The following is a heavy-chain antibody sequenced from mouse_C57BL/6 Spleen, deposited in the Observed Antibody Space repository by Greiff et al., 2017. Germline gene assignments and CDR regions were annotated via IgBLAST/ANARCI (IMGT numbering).Heavy chain of an antibody. CDR3: AGWGDGYSFAY. V-gene: IGHV1-69*01. D-gene: IGHD2-3*01. Sequence: QVQLQQPGAELVMPGASVKLSCKASGYTFTSYWMHWVKQRPGQGLEWIGEIDPSDSYTNYNQKFKGKSTLTVDKSSSTAYMQLSSLTSEDSAVYYCAGWGDGYSFAYWGQGTLVTVSA. J-gene: IGHJ3*01. CDR1: GYTFTSYW. CDR2: IDPSDSYT.